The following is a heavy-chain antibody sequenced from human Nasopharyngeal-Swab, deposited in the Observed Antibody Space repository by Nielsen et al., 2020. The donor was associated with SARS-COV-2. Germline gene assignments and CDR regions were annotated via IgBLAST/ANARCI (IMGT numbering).Heavy chain of an antibody. CDR2: ISGSGITT. D-gene: IGHD5-12*01. Sequence: WIRQPPGKGLEWVSVISGSGITTYYADSVKGRFTISRDNSKNTLYLQMNSLRAEDTAIYYCAGDPRLSYFDYWGKGTRVTVAS. V-gene: IGHV3-23*01. J-gene: IGHJ4*02. CDR3: AGDPRLSYFDY.